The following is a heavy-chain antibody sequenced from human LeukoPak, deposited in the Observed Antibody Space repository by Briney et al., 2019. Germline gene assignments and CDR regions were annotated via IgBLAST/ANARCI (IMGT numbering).Heavy chain of an antibody. CDR1: GGTFISYA. CDR2: IIPIFGTA. CDR3: ARLWELRGPYYYYGMDV. J-gene: IGHJ6*02. D-gene: IGHD1-26*01. V-gene: IGHV1-69*13. Sequence: ASVKVSCKASGGTFISYAISWVRQAPGQGLEWMGGIIPIFGTANYAQKFQGRVMITADESTSTAYMELSSLRSEDTAVYYCARLWELRGPYYYYGMDVWGQGTTVTVSS.